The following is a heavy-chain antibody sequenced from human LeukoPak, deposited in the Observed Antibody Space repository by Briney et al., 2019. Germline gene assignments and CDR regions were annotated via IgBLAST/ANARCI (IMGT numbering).Heavy chain of an antibody. V-gene: IGHV4-59*08. J-gene: IGHJ2*01. D-gene: IGHD2/OR15-2a*01. CDR2: VSYSGST. CDR1: GASISSYY. CDR3: ATRDNSSYWYFDL. Sequence: SETLSLTCTVSGASISSYYWSWIRQPPGKGLESIGYVSYSGSTNYNPSLKSRVTISVDTSKSQFSLKLNSVTAADTAVYFCATRDNSSYWYFDLWGRGTLVTVSS.